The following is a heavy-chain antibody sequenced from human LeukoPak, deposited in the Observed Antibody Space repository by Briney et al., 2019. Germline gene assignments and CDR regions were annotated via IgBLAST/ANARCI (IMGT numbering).Heavy chain of an antibody. CDR2: INQDGSEK. CDR3: ARLLSSSASCYDF. J-gene: IGHJ4*02. Sequence: GGSLRLSCAAFGFSFSNYWMSWVRQAPGEGLEWVASINQDGSEKYYVDSVKGRFAISRDNAKNSLYLQMNSLRAEDTAVYYCARLLSSSASCYDFWGQGTLVTVSS. D-gene: IGHD2-2*01. CDR1: GFSFSNYW. V-gene: IGHV3-7*04.